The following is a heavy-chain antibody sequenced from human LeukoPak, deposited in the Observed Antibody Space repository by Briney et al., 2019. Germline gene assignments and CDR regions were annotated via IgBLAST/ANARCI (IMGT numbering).Heavy chain of an antibody. J-gene: IGHJ5*02. D-gene: IGHD2-15*01. CDR2: ISADGGVT. Sequence: GGSLRVSCADSGFSFSRYWMHWVRQTPGKRLVWVSCISADGGVTRYADSVKGRFTISRDNTKSTLYLQMHSLRAEDTAVYYCATAGGDGSRMGFDPWGQGTLVTVSS. CDR3: ATAGGDGSRMGFDP. V-gene: IGHV3-74*01. CDR1: GFSFSRYW.